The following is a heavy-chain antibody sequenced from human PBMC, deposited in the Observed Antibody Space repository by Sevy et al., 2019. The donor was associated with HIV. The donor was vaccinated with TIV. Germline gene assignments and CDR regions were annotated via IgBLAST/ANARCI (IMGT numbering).Heavy chain of an antibody. V-gene: IGHV1-24*01. CDR3: ATGREYYDENSGYFDY. Sequence: GESLKISCKISGYRLSELSMHWVRQAPGKGLEWVGRFDPEDGEIIYAQKFQGRVTVTEDTSTDTAYMELSRLRSEDTAVYYCATGREYYDENSGYFDYWGPGTLVTVSS. J-gene: IGHJ4*02. D-gene: IGHD3-22*01. CDR1: GYRLSELS. CDR2: FDPEDGEI.